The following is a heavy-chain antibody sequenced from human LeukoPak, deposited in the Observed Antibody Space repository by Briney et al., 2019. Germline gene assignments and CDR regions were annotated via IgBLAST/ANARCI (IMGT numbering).Heavy chain of an antibody. D-gene: IGHD3-22*01. CDR3: AREIYYYDSSGSSGYFDY. CDR2: IYSGGST. J-gene: IGHJ4*02. V-gene: IGHV3-66*01. CDR1: GFTVSSNY. Sequence: PGGSLRLSCAASGFTVSSNYMSWVRQAPGKGLEWVSVIYSGGSTYYADSVKGRCTISRDNSKNTLYLQMNSRRAEDTAVYYCAREIYYYDSSGSSGYFDYWGQGTLVTVSS.